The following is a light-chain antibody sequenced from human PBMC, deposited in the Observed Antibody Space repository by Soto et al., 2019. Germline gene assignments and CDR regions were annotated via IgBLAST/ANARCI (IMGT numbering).Light chain of an antibody. J-gene: IGKJ1*01. CDR2: RTS. V-gene: IGKV3-15*01. Sequence: EIVMTQSPATLAGSPGETVTLSCRARQSLSDNLAWYQQKPSQTPRLLIFRTSTSATGLPARSSGRGSGTEFTLTISGLQSEDFAVYYCQQYSKWPPWTFGPGNKVDSK. CDR3: QQYSKWPPWT. CDR1: QSLSDN.